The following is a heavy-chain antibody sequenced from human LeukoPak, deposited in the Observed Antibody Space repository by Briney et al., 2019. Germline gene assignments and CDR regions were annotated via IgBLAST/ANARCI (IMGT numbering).Heavy chain of an antibody. J-gene: IGHJ4*02. CDR1: GFNFNNYW. CDR2: IRQDESEI. Sequence: GGSLRLSCAASGFNFNNYWMTWVRQAPGKGLEWVANIRQDESEIYYVDSVKGRFTISRDNAKNSLYLQMNSLRAEDTGVYYCARDKIVGATYFDYWGQGTLVTVSS. V-gene: IGHV3-7*01. CDR3: ARDKIVGATYFDY. D-gene: IGHD1-26*01.